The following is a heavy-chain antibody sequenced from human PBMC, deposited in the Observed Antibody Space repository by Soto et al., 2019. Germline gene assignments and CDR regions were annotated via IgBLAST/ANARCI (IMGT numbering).Heavy chain of an antibody. Sequence: SWGSLRLSCAASGFTISTYAMTWVRQAPGKGLECVSGVTGSGSQIYYADSVKGRFTISKDNSKNTLYLQMSSLREEDTALYYCAKDAVYRDGLWLMDSWGQGTLVTVSS. CDR2: VTGSGSQI. D-gene: IGHD2-21*01. J-gene: IGHJ5*02. CDR3: AKDAVYRDGLWLMDS. V-gene: IGHV3-23*01. CDR1: GFTISTYA.